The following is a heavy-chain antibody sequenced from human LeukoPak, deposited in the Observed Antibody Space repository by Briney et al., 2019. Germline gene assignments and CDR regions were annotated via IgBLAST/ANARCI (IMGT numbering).Heavy chain of an antibody. CDR3: AKESGSMRLCDF. Sequence: SGGSLRLSCAASGFTFSAYGMNWVRQAPGKGLEWVSAISADGKRPYYADSVKGRFTISRDNSKNTLYLQMNNLRAEDTAMYYCAKESGSMRLCDFWGQGTLVTVSS. CDR2: ISADGKRP. V-gene: IGHV3-23*01. J-gene: IGHJ4*02. D-gene: IGHD5-12*01. CDR1: GFTFSAYG.